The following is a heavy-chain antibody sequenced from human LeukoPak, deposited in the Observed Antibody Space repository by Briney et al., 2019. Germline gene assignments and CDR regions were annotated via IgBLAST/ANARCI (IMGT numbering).Heavy chain of an antibody. CDR2: MNPNSGNT. Sequence: GASVKVSCKASVYTFTSYDMNWVRQATGQGLEWMGWMNPNSGNTGYAQKFQGRVTMTRNTSISTAYMELSSLRSEDTAVYYCTRGRNSMVRGVIITEDYWGQGTLVTVSS. CDR3: TRGRNSMVRGVIITEDY. V-gene: IGHV1-8*01. CDR1: VYTFTSYD. J-gene: IGHJ4*02. D-gene: IGHD3-10*01.